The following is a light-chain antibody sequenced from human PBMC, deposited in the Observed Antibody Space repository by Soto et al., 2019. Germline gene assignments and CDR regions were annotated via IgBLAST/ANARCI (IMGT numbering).Light chain of an antibody. CDR2: DTS. CDR1: QSVSSF. CDR3: QQRSNWPPWT. J-gene: IGKJ1*01. Sequence: EIVLTQSPATLSLSPGERATLSCWASQSVSSFLAWYQHKPGQAPRLLIYDTSNRAPGSPARFSGSGSGTDFTLTISSLEPEDFAVYYCQQRSNWPPWTFGQGTKVEIK. V-gene: IGKV3-11*01.